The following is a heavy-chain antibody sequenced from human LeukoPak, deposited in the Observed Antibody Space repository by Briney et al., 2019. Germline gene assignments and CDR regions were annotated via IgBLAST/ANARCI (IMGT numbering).Heavy chain of an antibody. V-gene: IGHV4-34*01. CDR2: INHSGST. CDR1: GGSFSGYY. Sequence: SETLSLTCAVYGGSFSGYYWSWLRQPPGEGLEWIGEINHSGSTNYNPSLKSRVTISVDTSKNQFSLKLSSVTAADTAVYYCARGKYNRGYSYGNFDYWGQGTLVTVSS. CDR3: ARGKYNRGYSYGNFDY. J-gene: IGHJ4*02. D-gene: IGHD5-18*01.